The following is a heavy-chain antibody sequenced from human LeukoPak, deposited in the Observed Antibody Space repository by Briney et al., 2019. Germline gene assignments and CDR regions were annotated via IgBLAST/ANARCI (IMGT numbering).Heavy chain of an antibody. J-gene: IGHJ4*02. CDR2: INPNSGGT. Sequence: GASVKVSCKASGYTFTGYYMHWVRQAPGQGLEWMGWINPNSGGTNYAQKFQGRVTMTRDTSISTAYMELSRLRSDDTAVYYCARDEGLYCSSTSCYAIDYWGQGTLVTVSS. D-gene: IGHD2-2*01. CDR3: ARDEGLYCSSTSCYAIDY. V-gene: IGHV1-2*02. CDR1: GYTFTGYY.